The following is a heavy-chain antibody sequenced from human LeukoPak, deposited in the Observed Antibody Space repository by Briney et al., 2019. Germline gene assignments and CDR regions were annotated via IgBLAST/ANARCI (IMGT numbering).Heavy chain of an antibody. D-gene: IGHD5-24*01. Sequence: ASVTVSCKASGGTLSSYAISWVRQAPGQGLEWMGGIIPIFGTANYAQKFQGRVTITADKSTSTAYMELSSLRSDDTAVYYCARDHAGMARTGAFDIWGQGTMVTVSS. CDR3: ARDHAGMARTGAFDI. CDR2: IIPIFGTA. CDR1: GGTLSSYA. J-gene: IGHJ3*02. V-gene: IGHV1-69*06.